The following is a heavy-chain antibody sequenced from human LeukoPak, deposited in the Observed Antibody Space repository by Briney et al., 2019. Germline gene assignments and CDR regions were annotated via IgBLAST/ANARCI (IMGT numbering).Heavy chain of an antibody. V-gene: IGHV1-18*01. CDR3: ARPQLEGYMDV. Sequence: ASVKVSCKASGYSLTSHGISRVRQAPGQGLEWIGWISAYNGNTNYAQKLQGRVTMTTDTSTSTVYMELRSLRSDDTAVYYCARPQLEGYMDVWGQGTTVTVSS. CDR2: ISAYNGNT. CDR1: GYSLTSHG. J-gene: IGHJ6*02. D-gene: IGHD1-1*01.